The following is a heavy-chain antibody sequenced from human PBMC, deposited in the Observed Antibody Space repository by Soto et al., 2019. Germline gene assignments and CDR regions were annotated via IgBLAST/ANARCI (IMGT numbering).Heavy chain of an antibody. J-gene: IGHJ4*02. D-gene: IGHD3-10*01. CDR2: INPNSGGT. Sequence: GASVKVSCKSSGYTFTSYYMHWVRQAPGQGLEWMGWINPNSGGTNYAQKFQGWVTMTRDTSISTAYMELSRLRSDDTAVYYCARAIKLLWFGETQYYFDYWGQGTLVTVSS. CDR1: GYTFTSYY. V-gene: IGHV1-2*04. CDR3: ARAIKLLWFGETQYYFDY.